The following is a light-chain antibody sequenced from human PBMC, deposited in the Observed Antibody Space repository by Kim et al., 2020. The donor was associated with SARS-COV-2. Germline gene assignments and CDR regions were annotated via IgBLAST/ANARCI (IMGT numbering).Light chain of an antibody. CDR1: GTIIGINP. CDR2: SNN. J-gene: IGLJ3*02. V-gene: IGLV1-44*01. CDR3: AAWDVSLNGWV. Sequence: GQGVTISWTGSGTIIGINPVQWYQQLPGTGHKLVIRSNNQRPSGVPDRFSASGSGSSASLAISGLQSEDEADYYCAAWDVSLNGWVFGEGTQLTVL.